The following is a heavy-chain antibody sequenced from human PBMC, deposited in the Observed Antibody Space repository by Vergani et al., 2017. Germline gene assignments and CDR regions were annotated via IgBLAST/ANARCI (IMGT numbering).Heavy chain of an antibody. V-gene: IGHV4-61*01. CDR1: GASVTRSNYY. CDR3: ASTFCGGECYYDH. Sequence: QVQLQESGPGLVKPSETLSLTCTVSGASVTRSNYYWSWIRPPPGTGLEWVGFFYHSGGTSYNPSLKSRGPISLDTSKKQCSLKVASVTAADTAMYYCASTFCGGECYYDHWGQGTLVTVSS. D-gene: IGHD2-21*01. J-gene: IGHJ4*02. CDR2: FYHSGGT.